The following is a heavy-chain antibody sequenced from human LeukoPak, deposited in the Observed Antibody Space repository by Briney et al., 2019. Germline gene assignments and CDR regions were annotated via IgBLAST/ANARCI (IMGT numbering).Heavy chain of an antibody. CDR2: IHYDGSNK. CDR1: GFTFSNYG. D-gene: IGHD2-21*02. J-gene: IGHJ4*02. CDR3: AKAGVVVTIDY. V-gene: IGHV3-30*02. Sequence: GGSLRLSCAASGFTFSNYGMHWVRQAPGKGLDWVAFIHYDGSNKYYADSVKGRFTISRDNSKNTLYLQMNSLRAEDTAVYYCAKAGVVVTIDYWGQGTLVTVSS.